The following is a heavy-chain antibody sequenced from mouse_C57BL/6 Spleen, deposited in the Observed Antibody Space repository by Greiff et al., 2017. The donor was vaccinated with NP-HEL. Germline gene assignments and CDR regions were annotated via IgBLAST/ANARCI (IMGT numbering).Heavy chain of an antibody. J-gene: IGHJ2*01. D-gene: IGHD3-3*01. V-gene: IGHV14-4*01. CDR3: TTGGTGYFDY. CDR2: IDPENGDT. CDR1: GFNIKDDY. Sequence: EVQLQQSGAELVRPGASVKLSCTASGFNIKDDYMHWVKQRPEQGLEWIGWIDPENGDTEYASKFQGKATITADTSSNTAYLQLSSLTSEDTAVYYCTTGGTGYFDYWGQGTTLTVSS.